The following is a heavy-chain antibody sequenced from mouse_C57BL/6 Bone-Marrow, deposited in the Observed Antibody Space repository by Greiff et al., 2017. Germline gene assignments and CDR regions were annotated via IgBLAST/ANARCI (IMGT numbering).Heavy chain of an antibody. CDR2: IYIGNGYT. J-gene: IGHJ2*01. CDR3: ARGRIYYGSSYYFDY. V-gene: IGHV1-58*01. CDR1: GYTFTSYG. D-gene: IGHD1-1*01. Sequence: VHVKQSGAELVRPGSSVKMSCKTSGYTFTSYGINWVKQRPGQGLEWIGYIYIGNGYTEYNEKFKGKATLTSDTSSSTAYMQLSSLTSEDSAIYFCARGRIYYGSSYYFDYWGQGTTLTVSS.